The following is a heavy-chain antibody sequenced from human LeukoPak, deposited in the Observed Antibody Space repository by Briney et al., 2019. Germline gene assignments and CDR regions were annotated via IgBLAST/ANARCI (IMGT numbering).Heavy chain of an antibody. CDR3: AKAMVRGVIGY. J-gene: IGHJ4*02. CDR1: GFTFSSCA. CDR2: ISGSGGST. V-gene: IGHV3-23*01. D-gene: IGHD3-10*01. Sequence: GGSLRLSCAASGFTFSSCAMSWVRQAPGKGLEWVSAISGSGGSTYYADSVKGRFTISRDNSKNTLYLQMNSLRAEDTAVYYCAKAMVRGVIGYWGQGTLVTVSS.